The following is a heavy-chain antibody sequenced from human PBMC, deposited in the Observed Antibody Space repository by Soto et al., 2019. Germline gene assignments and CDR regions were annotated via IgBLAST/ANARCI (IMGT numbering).Heavy chain of an antibody. CDR3: ARDFGFNYLAFDF. J-gene: IGHJ4*02. CDR1: GFIFRNNG. V-gene: IGHV3-33*01. Sequence: QVQLVESGGGVVQPGTSLRLSCAASGFIFRNNGMHWVRQAPGKGLEWVAVIWTDGGGQFYVDSVKGRFTISRDNFRNTLFLEMNSLRAEETAVYYCARDFGFNYLAFDFWGQGTLVTVSS. CDR2: IWTDGGGQ. D-gene: IGHD3-10*01.